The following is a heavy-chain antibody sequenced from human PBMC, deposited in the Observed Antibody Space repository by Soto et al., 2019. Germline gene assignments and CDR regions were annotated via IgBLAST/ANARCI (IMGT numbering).Heavy chain of an antibody. CDR2: FDPEDGET. CDR1: GYALTELS. CDR3: ATANDYDFWSGYYSPGRMDV. Sequence: ASVKVCCKVSGYALTELSMHWVRQAPGKGLEWMGGFDPEDGETIYAQKFQGRVTMTEDTSTDTAYMELSSLRSEDTAVYYCATANDYDFWSGYYSPGRMDVWGQGTTVTVSS. V-gene: IGHV1-24*01. D-gene: IGHD3-3*01. J-gene: IGHJ6*02.